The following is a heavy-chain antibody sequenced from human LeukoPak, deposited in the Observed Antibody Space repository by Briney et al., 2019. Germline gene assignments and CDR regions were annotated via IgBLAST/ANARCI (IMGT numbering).Heavy chain of an antibody. CDR3: ARDLGATLGAYYYYGMDV. CDR1: GFTFSSYS. J-gene: IGHJ6*02. Sequence: GGSLRLSCAASGFTFSSYSMNWVRQAPGKGLEWVSSISSSSSYIYYADSVKGRFTISRDNAKNSLYLQMNSLRAEDTAAYYCARDLGATLGAYYYYGMDVWGQGTTVTVSS. V-gene: IGHV3-21*01. D-gene: IGHD1-26*01. CDR2: ISSSSSYI.